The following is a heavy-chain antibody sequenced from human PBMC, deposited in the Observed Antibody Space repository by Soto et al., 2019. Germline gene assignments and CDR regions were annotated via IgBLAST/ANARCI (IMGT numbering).Heavy chain of an antibody. J-gene: IGHJ5*02. Sequence: PSQTLSLTCAISGDSVSSNSAAWNWIRQSPSRGLEWLGRTYYRSKWYNDYAVSVKRRITINPDTCKNQFSLQLNSVTPADAAFYYCAREVATSSGTWFDPWGQGTLVTVSS. D-gene: IGHD3-10*01. CDR2: TYYRSKWYN. CDR1: GDSVSSNSAA. CDR3: AREVATSSGTWFDP. V-gene: IGHV6-1*01.